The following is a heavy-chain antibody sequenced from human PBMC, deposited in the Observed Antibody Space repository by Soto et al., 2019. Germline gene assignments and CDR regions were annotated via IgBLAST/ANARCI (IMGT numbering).Heavy chain of an antibody. CDR2: IIPIFGTA. Sequence: QVQLVQSGAEVKKPGSSVKVSCKASGGTFSSYAISWVRQAPGQGLEWMGGIIPIFGTANYAQKFQGRVTITADESTSTAYMELSSLRSEDTAVYYCARDPAYCGGDCYSRGYYYYYGMDVWGQGTTVTVSS. V-gene: IGHV1-69*12. J-gene: IGHJ6*02. CDR1: GGTFSSYA. CDR3: ARDPAYCGGDCYSRGYYYYYGMDV. D-gene: IGHD2-21*02.